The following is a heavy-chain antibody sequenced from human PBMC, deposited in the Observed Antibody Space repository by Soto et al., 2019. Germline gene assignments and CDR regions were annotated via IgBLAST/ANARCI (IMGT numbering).Heavy chain of an antibody. D-gene: IGHD6-6*01. CDR2: INPNSGGT. J-gene: IGHJ3*02. CDR3: ARDLIAARLVGAFDI. Sequence: ASVKVSCKASGYTFTGYYMHWVRQAPGQGLEWMGWINPNSGGTNYAQKFQGWVTMTRDTSISTAYMELSRLRSDDTAVYYCARDLIAARLVGAFDIWGQGTMVTVSS. V-gene: IGHV1-2*04. CDR1: GYTFTGYY.